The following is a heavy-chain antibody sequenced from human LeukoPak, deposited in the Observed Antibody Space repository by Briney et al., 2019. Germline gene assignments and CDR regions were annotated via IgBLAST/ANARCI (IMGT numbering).Heavy chain of an antibody. V-gene: IGHV1-2*02. CDR1: GYGFTDYY. D-gene: IGHD6-6*01. CDR2: INPSSGAT. Sequence: ASLKVSCQASGYGFTDYYVHWIRQAPGQGLEWMGWINPSSGATIYAQKFQGRVTMTRDTFTTTAYMEINCLVSDDTAVYYCARGWQINSSGGFVDPWGQGTLVTVSS. CDR3: ARGWQINSSGGFVDP. J-gene: IGHJ5*02.